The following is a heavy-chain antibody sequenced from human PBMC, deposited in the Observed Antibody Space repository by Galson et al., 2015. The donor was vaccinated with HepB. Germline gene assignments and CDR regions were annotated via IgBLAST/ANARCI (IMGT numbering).Heavy chain of an antibody. D-gene: IGHD3-22*01. CDR3: AQTYYYDSSGPLDY. J-gene: IGHJ4*02. CDR1: GYTFTSYG. CDR2: ISAYNGNT. Sequence: SVKVSCKASGYTFTSYGISWVRQAPGQGLEWMGWISAYNGNTNYAQKLQGRVTMTTDTSTSTAYMELRSLRSDDTAVYYCAQTYYYDSSGPLDYWGQGTLVTVSS. V-gene: IGHV1-18*01.